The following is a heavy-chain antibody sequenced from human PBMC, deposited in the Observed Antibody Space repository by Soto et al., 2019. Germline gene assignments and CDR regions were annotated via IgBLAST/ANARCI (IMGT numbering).Heavy chain of an antibody. D-gene: IGHD6-25*01. J-gene: IGHJ4*02. V-gene: IGHV1-8*01. CDR1: GYTLTTYD. CDR3: ARRKERSGPHYFDY. Sequence: ASVKVSCKASGYTLTTYDISWVRQATGQGLEWMGWMNPYSGNTGYAKKCQGRVTVTRNTSMSTVYMELSGQRPDDTAVYYCARRKERSGPHYFDYWGQGSQVTVSS. CDR2: MNPYSGNT.